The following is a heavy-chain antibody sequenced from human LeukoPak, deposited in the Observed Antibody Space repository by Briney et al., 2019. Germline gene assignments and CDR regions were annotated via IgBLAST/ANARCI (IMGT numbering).Heavy chain of an antibody. CDR1: GGSISSGSYY. CDR2: IYTSGST. V-gene: IGHV4-61*02. D-gene: IGHD1-7*01. J-gene: IGHJ3*02. Sequence: PSQTLSLTCTVSGGSISSGSYYWSWIRQPAGKGLEWIGRIYTSGSTNYNPSLKSRVTISVDTSKNQFSLKLSSVTAADTAVYYCARDRHPLNWNYEGALDIWGQGTMVTVSS. CDR3: ARDRHPLNWNYEGALDI.